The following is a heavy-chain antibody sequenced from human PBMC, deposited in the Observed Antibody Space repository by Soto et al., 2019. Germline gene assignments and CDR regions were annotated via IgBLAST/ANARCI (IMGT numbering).Heavy chain of an antibody. D-gene: IGHD3-9*01. CDR3: AKDLVGSRPYFDWLVGGAFDY. CDR2: ISYDGSNK. Sequence: GGSLRLSCAASGFTFSSYGMHWVRQAPGKGLEWVAVISYDGSNKYYADSVKGRFTISRDNSKNTLYLKMNSLRAEDTAVYYCAKDLVGSRPYFDWLVGGAFDYWGQGTLVTVSS. CDR1: GFTFSSYG. V-gene: IGHV3-30*18. J-gene: IGHJ4*02.